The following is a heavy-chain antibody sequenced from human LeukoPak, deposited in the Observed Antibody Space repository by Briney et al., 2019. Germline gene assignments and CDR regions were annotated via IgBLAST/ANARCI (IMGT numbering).Heavy chain of an antibody. CDR2: INHSGST. V-gene: IGHV4-34*01. Sequence: SETLSLTCAVYGGSFSGYYWSWIRQPPGKGLEWIGEINHSGSTYYNPSLKSRVTISVDTSKNQFSLKLSSVTAADTAVYYCARRSDSLGFDPWGQGTLVTVSS. D-gene: IGHD3-9*01. CDR3: ARRSDSLGFDP. CDR1: GGSFSGYY. J-gene: IGHJ5*02.